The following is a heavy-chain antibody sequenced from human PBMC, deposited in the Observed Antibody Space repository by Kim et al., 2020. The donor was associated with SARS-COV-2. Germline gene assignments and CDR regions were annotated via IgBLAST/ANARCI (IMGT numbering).Heavy chain of an antibody. CDR1: GITFRHYS. CDR2: ISGRTSSI. Sequence: GGSLRLSCVTSGITFRHYSLTWVRQAPGKGLEWVASISGRTSSISYAESVKGRFTISKDIANSSLFLQMDGLRADDTAVYFCGGVCSWGDCPSNAGFDFWGQGTLATVSS. J-gene: IGHJ4*02. V-gene: IGHV3-21*01. D-gene: IGHD2-15*01. CDR3: GGVCSWGDCPSNAGFDF.